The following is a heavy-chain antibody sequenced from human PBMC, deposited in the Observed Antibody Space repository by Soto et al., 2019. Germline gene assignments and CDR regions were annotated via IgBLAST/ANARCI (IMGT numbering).Heavy chain of an antibody. J-gene: IGHJ6*02. V-gene: IGHV4-4*07. CDR3: ARADYEILTGSYAMDV. CDR1: GDSLGNYY. Sequence: QVQLQESGPGLVKPSETLSLTCTVSGDSLGNYYWFWIRQPVGKGLEWIGRVSSSGNTNANPTLNSRATMSIYTSKNQFSLRLRSVPAAATAVYYCARADYEILTGSYAMDVWGQGTTVTVSS. D-gene: IGHD3-9*01. CDR2: VSSSGNT.